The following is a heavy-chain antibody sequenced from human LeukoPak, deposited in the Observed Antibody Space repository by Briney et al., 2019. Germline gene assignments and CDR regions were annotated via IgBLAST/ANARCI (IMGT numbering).Heavy chain of an antibody. V-gene: IGHV3-7*01. J-gene: IGHJ3*02. CDR2: IKQDGSEK. Sequence: GGSLRLSCAASGFTFSSYWMSWVRQAPGKGLEWVANIKQDGSEKYYVDSVKGRFTISRDNAKNSLCLQMNSLRAEDTAVYYCARDIKVRGVIVNAFDIWGQGTMVTVSS. D-gene: IGHD3-10*01. CDR1: GFTFSSYW. CDR3: ARDIKVRGVIVNAFDI.